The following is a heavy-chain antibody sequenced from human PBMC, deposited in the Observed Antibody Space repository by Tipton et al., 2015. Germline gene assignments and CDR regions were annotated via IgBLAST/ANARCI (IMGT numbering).Heavy chain of an antibody. V-gene: IGHV4-31*03. J-gene: IGHJ4*02. CDR2: IYYSGIT. CDR1: GGSISSGGYY. CDR3: ARDGEDYNFGFDY. Sequence: TLSLTCTVSGGSISSGGYYWSWIRQHPGKGLEWIGYIYYSGITYYNPSLTSRVTISVDTSKNQFSLKLTSVTAADTAVYYCARDGEDYNFGFDYWGQGTLVTVSS. D-gene: IGHD5-24*01.